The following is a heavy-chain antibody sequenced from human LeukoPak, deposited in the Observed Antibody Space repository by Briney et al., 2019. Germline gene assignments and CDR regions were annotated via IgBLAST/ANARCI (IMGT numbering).Heavy chain of an antibody. Sequence: SETLSLTCNVYGGSFSGYYWSWIRQPPGKGLEWIGEINQRGSTNYNPSLKSRVTLSVNTSKNQFSLKLNSVTAADTAVYYCARGRLFVYWGQGTLVTVSS. V-gene: IGHV4-34*01. CDR3: ARGRLFVY. CDR1: GGSFSGYY. J-gene: IGHJ4*02. CDR2: INQRGST.